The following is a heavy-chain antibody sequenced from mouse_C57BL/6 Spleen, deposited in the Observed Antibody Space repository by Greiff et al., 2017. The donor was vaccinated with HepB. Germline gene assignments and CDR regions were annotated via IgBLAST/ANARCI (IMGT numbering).Heavy chain of an antibody. Sequence: QVQLQQSGAELARPGASVKLSCKASGYTFTSYGISWVKQRTGQGLEWIGEIYPRSGNTYYNEKFKGKATLTADKSSSTAYMELRSLTSEDSAVYFCARSVYCGSSHWYFDVWGTGTTVTVSS. V-gene: IGHV1-81*01. CDR1: GYTFTSYG. J-gene: IGHJ1*03. CDR2: IYPRSGNT. CDR3: ARSVYCGSSHWYFDV. D-gene: IGHD1-1*01.